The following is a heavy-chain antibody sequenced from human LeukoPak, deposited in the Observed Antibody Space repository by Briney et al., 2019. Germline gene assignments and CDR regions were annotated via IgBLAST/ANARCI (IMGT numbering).Heavy chain of an antibody. J-gene: IGHJ4*02. CDR1: EFTVSTNY. Sequence: QPGGSLRLSCAASEFTVSTNYMSWVRQAPGKGLEWVSIIYTTVGKYYADSVKGRFTISRDNSKHTLYLQMNSLRGEDTAVYYCASQTPRRLPIAVADYFDYWGQGTLVTVSS. CDR2: IYTTVGK. D-gene: IGHD6-19*01. V-gene: IGHV3-66*04. CDR3: ASQTPRRLPIAVADYFDY.